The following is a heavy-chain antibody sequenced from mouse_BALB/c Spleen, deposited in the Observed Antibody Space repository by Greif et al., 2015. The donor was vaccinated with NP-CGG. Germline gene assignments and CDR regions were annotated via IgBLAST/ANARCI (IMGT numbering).Heavy chain of an antibody. Sequence: EVQLVESGGVLVKPGGSLKLSCAASGFTFSDYYMYWVRQTPEKRLEWVANISDGGNYTYYADSVKGRFTISRDNAKNNLYLQMSSLKSEDTAMYYCARPVVGYYYALDYWGQGTSVTVSS. CDR2: ISDGGNYT. D-gene: IGHD1-1*01. V-gene: IGHV5-4*02. CDR1: GFTFSDYY. J-gene: IGHJ4*01. CDR3: ARPVVGYYYALDY.